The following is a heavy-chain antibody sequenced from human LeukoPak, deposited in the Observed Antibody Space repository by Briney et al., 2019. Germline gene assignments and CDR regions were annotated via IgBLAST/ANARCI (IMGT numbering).Heavy chain of an antibody. Sequence: SETLSLTCTVSGGSISSYYWSWIRQPPVKGLEWIGYIYYSGSTNYNPSLKSRVTISVDTSKNQFSLKLSSVTAADTAVYYCARRGSSGYSNFDYWGQGTLVTVSS. CDR1: GGSISSYY. CDR3: ARRGSSGYSNFDY. CDR2: IYYSGST. D-gene: IGHD3-22*01. V-gene: IGHV4-59*08. J-gene: IGHJ4*02.